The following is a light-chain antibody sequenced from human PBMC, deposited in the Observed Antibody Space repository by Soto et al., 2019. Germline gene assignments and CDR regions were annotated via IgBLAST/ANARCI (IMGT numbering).Light chain of an antibody. J-gene: IGKJ1*01. CDR3: QQYHNSPWT. V-gene: IGKV3-20*01. Sequence: TQSPSSLSLSPGERATLSCRASQSLTDNYLAWYQQKPGQPPRLLISGASSRAAGIPDRFSGSGSATDFILTIRELEPEDFAVYYCQQYHNSPWTFGRGTTVEIK. CDR1: QSLTDNY. CDR2: GAS.